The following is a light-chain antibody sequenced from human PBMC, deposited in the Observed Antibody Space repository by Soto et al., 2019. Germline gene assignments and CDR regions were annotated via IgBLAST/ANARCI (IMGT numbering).Light chain of an antibody. J-gene: IGKJ5*01. CDR2: DAS. Sequence: EIVLTQSPATLSLSPGERATLSCRASQTVSSYLAWYQQKPGQAPRLLIYDASNRATGIPARFSGSGSGTDFTLTISSLEPEDFAVYYCQQRRIWPPITFGQGTRLEMK. CDR3: QQRRIWPPIT. V-gene: IGKV3-11*01. CDR1: QTVSSY.